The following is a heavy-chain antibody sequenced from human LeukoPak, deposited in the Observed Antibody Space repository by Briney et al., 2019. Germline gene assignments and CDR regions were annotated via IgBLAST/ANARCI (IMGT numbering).Heavy chain of an antibody. CDR2: ISAYNGNT. CDR3: ARDMGITMIVVVNPFDY. V-gene: IGHV1-18*01. D-gene: IGHD3-22*01. Sequence: ASVKVSCTASGYTFTSYGISWVRQAPGQGLEWMGWISAYNGNTNYAQKLQGRVTMTTDTSTSTAYMELRSLRSDDTAVYYCARDMGITMIVVVNPFDYWGQGTLVTVSS. J-gene: IGHJ4*02. CDR1: GYTFTSYG.